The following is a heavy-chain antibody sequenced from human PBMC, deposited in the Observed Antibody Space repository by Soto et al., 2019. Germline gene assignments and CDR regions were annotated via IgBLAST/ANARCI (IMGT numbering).Heavy chain of an antibody. CDR2: ITTAADT. CDR1: GFTFSSHD. D-gene: IGHD4-4*01. Sequence: EVQLVESGGGLVQPGGSLRLSCVASGFTFSSHDMHWVRQATGKGLEWVSAITTAADTYYPGSVKDRFTISRKNAKNSVYLHMTSLRAEATAVYYCARVQYDAYDIWGQGTMVTVSS. V-gene: IGHV3-13*01. J-gene: IGHJ3*02. CDR3: ARVQYDAYDI.